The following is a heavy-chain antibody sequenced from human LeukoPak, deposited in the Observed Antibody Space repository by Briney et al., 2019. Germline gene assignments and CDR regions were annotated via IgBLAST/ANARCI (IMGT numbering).Heavy chain of an antibody. D-gene: IGHD2-15*01. CDR2: ISRTGSYI. J-gene: IGHJ4*02. V-gene: IGHV3-21*01. Sequence: PGGSLRLSCAASGFTFSSYNMNWVRQAPGRGLEWVSSISRTGSYIYYAVSVKGRFTISRDNAQNSLYLQMNSLRVEDTAVYYCARVLETDCRGGSCYSGLDYWGQGTLVTVSS. CDR1: GFTFSSYN. CDR3: ARVLETDCRGGSCYSGLDY.